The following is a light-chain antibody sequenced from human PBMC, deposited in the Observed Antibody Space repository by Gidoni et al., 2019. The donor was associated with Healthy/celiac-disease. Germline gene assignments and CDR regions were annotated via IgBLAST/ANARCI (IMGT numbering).Light chain of an antibody. CDR1: QSVRSSY. Sequence: EIVLTQSPCTLSLSPGERATLSCRASQSVRSSYLAWYQQKPGQAPRLLIYGASSRATGIPDRFSGSGSGTDFTLTISRLEPEDLAVYYCQQYGSSLITFGQGTRLEIK. J-gene: IGKJ5*01. CDR3: QQYGSSLIT. V-gene: IGKV3-20*01. CDR2: GAS.